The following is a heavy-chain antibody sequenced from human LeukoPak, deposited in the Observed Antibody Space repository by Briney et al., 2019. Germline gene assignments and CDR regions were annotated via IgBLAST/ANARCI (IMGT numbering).Heavy chain of an antibody. J-gene: IGHJ4*02. Sequence: GGSLRLSCAASGFTFSTYAMNWVRQAPGKGLEWVSGISDSGGNTHYADSVKGRFTISRDNSKNTLYLQMNSLRAEDTAVYYCAKRNSRGWWYFDYWGQGTLVPVSP. D-gene: IGHD6-19*01. CDR2: ISDSGGNT. CDR3: AKRNSRGWWYFDY. V-gene: IGHV3-23*01. CDR1: GFTFSTYA.